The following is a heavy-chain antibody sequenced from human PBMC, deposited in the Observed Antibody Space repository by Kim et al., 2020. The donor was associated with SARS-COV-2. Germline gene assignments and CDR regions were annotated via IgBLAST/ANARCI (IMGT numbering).Heavy chain of an antibody. CDR3: AKAPERGYSYGSGDYYYYGMDV. V-gene: IGHV3-23*01. D-gene: IGHD5-18*01. CDR1: GFTFSSYA. CDR2: ISGSGGST. Sequence: GGSLRLSCAASGFTFSSYAMSWVRQAPGKGLEWVSAISGSGGSTYYADSVKGRFTISRDNSKNTLYLQMNSLRAEDTAVYYCAKAPERGYSYGSGDYYYYGMDVWGQGTTVTVSS. J-gene: IGHJ6*02.